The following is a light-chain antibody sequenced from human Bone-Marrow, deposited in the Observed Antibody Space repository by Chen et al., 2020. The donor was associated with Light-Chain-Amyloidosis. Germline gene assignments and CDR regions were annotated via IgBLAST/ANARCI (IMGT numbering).Light chain of an antibody. J-gene: IGLJ2*01. CDR3: QSADSSGTYEVI. CDR1: DLPTKY. V-gene: IGLV3-25*03. CDR2: RDT. Sequence: SYELTPPPSSSLSPGQTARITCSGDDLPTKYAYCYQQKPGQAPVLVIHRDTERPSGISERFSGSSSGTTATLTISGVQAEDEADYHCQSADSSGTYEVIFGGGTKLTVL.